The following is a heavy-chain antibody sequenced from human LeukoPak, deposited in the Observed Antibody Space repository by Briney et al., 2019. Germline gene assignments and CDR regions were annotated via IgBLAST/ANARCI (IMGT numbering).Heavy chain of an antibody. Sequence: PGGSLRLSCAASGLTFSIHWMNWVRQAPGKGLECVANINQDGSDKYYVDSVKGRFTMSRDNAKKSLYLQMNSLRAEDTAVYYCARAKFDSSGYYYRGFDIWGQGTMVTVSS. J-gene: IGHJ3*02. CDR2: INQDGSDK. CDR1: GLTFSIHW. V-gene: IGHV3-7*04. D-gene: IGHD3-22*01. CDR3: ARAKFDSSGYYYRGFDI.